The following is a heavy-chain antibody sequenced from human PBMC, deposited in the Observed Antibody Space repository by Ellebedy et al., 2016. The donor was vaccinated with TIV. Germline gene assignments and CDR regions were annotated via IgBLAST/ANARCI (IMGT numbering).Heavy chain of an antibody. D-gene: IGHD3-10*01. V-gene: IGHV3-53*04. J-gene: IGHJ4*02. CDR3: AKGSFPFGDKSERIYSFQY. CDR2: GGYT. Sequence: GESLKISCAASGFTFGSNAMGWVRLVPGKGPEWVGGYTNYADSVKGRFTISTHNSRNTLYLQMTNMRTEDTAVYYCAKGSFPFGDKSERIYSFQYWGQGTLVTVSS. CDR1: GFTFGSNA.